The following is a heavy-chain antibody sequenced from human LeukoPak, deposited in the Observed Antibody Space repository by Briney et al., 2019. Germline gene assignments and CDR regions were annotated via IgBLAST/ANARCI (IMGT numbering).Heavy chain of an antibody. CDR3: ARTHITMVRGVIITLYFDY. CDR2: IIPIFGTA. Sequence: ASVKVSCKASGGTFSSYAISWVRQAPGQGLEWMGGIIPIFGTANYAQKFQGRVTITADESTSTAYMVLSSLRSEDTAVYYCARTHITMVRGVIITLYFDYWGQGTLVTVSS. D-gene: IGHD3-10*01. CDR1: GGTFSSYA. J-gene: IGHJ4*02. V-gene: IGHV1-69*13.